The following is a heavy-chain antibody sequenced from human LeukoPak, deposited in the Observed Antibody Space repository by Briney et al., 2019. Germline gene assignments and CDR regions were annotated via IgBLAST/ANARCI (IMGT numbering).Heavy chain of an antibody. CDR3: ARALLGGSWYRGDYYYGMDV. CDR2: ISAYNGNT. J-gene: IGHJ6*02. Sequence: WASVKVSCKASGYTFTSYGISWVRQAPGQGLEWMGWISAYNGNTNYAQKLQGRVTMTTDTSTSTAYMELRSLRSDDTAVYYCARALLGGSWYRGDYYYGMDVWGQGTTVTVSS. CDR1: GYTFTSYG. V-gene: IGHV1-18*01. D-gene: IGHD6-13*01.